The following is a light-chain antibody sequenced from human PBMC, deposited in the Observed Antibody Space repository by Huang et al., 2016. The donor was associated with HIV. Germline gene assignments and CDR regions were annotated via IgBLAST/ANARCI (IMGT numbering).Light chain of an antibody. CDR1: QSLLDKFTGKNH. Sequence: DIVLTQTPDSLAVSLGERAILNCKSSQSLLDKFTGKNHLAWYQPRPGQSPKGFISWASTRESGVPDRFSCSWSGTDFTLTVNGLQSDDEAVYYCQQFLASPAFGRGT. V-gene: IGKV4-1*01. CDR2: WAS. J-gene: IGKJ1*01. CDR3: QQFLASPA.